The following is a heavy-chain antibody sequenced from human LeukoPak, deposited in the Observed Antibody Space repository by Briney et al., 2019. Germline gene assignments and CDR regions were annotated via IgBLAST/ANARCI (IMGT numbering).Heavy chain of an antibody. CDR3: ARGRVRGVFDY. V-gene: IGHV3-48*03. CDR2: ISSSGSTI. D-gene: IGHD3-10*01. Sequence: PGGSLRLSCAASGFTFSSYEMNWVRQAPGKGLEWVSYISSSGSTIYYADSVKGRFTISRDNAKNSLYLQMNSLRAEDTAVYYCARGRVRGVFDYWGQGTLVTVSS. J-gene: IGHJ4*02. CDR1: GFTFSSYE.